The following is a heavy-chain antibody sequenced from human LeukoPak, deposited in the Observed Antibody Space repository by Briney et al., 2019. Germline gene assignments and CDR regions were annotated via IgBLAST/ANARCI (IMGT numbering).Heavy chain of an antibody. V-gene: IGHV1-24*01. CDR2: FDPEDGET. J-gene: IGHJ4*02. CDR3: ATDSVGATYFEY. Sequence: ASVKVSCKVSGYTLSKFLIHWVRQAPGKGLEWMGGFDPEDGETIYAQKFQGRVTMTEDTSTDTVYMELSSLRSEDTALYCCATDSVGATYFEYWGQGTLVTVSS. D-gene: IGHD1-26*01. CDR1: GYTLSKFL.